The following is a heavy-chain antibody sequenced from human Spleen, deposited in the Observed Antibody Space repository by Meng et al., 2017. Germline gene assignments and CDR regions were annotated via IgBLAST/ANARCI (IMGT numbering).Heavy chain of an antibody. J-gene: IGHJ4*02. CDR1: GFTFDSYG. V-gene: IGHV3-23*01. CDR3: AKGLGYYYDGSGYYAGYFDS. CDR2: LSSSGTDK. Sequence: GGSLRLSCAASGFTFDSYGMSWVRQAPGKGLEWVAGLSSSGTDKYYTDSVKGRFTISRDKSENTLYLQMNSLRAEDTALYYCAKGLGYYYDGSGYYAGYFDSWGQGTLVTVSS. D-gene: IGHD3-22*01.